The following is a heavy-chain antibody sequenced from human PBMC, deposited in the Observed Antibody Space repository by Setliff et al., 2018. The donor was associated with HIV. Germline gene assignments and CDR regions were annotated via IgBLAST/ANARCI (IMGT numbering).Heavy chain of an antibody. CDR3: ARGRYDNSHFYYEVIDY. CDR1: SDSIRFYY. J-gene: IGHJ4*02. Sequence: PSETLSLTCTVSSDSIRFYYWTWIRQPPGKGLEWIGNVYYTGSTNYNPSLKSRITISIDTSKSQFSLKLTSVAAADTAVYYCARGRYDNSHFYYEVIDYWGQGTLVTVSS. V-gene: IGHV4-59*01. D-gene: IGHD3-22*01. CDR2: VYYTGST.